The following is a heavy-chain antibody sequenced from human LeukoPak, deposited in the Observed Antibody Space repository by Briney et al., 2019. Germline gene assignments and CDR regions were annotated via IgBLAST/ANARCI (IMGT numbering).Heavy chain of an antibody. V-gene: IGHV3-49*04. D-gene: IGHD5-12*01. CDR2: IRSKAYGGTT. CDR3: TREEWLQLVRGYYYYGMDV. Sequence: GGSLRLSCTASGFTFGDYAMNWVRQAPGKGLEWVGFIRSKAYGGTTEYAASVKGRFTISRDDSKSIAYLQMKSLKTEDTAVYYCTREEWLQLVRGYYYYGMDVWGQGTTVTVSS. CDR1: GFTFGDYA. J-gene: IGHJ6*02.